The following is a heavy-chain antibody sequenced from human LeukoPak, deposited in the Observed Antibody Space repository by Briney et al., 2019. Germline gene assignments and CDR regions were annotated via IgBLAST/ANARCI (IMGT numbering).Heavy chain of an antibody. V-gene: IGHV4-39*07. D-gene: IGHD3-10*01. CDR1: GGSISSSSYY. Sequence: SETLSLTCTVSGGSISSSSYYWGWIRQPPGRGLEWIGSIYYSGSTYYNPSLKSRVTISVDTSKNQFSLKLSSVTAADTAVYYCAREMVRGASDAFDIWGQGTMVTVSS. CDR2: IYYSGST. J-gene: IGHJ3*02. CDR3: AREMVRGASDAFDI.